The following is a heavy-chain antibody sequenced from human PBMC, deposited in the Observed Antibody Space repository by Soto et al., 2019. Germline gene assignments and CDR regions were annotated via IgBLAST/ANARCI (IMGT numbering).Heavy chain of an antibody. CDR1: GYTFTSYD. J-gene: IGHJ4*02. V-gene: IGHV1-8*01. CDR2: MNPNSGNT. CDR3: ASWGGSYGDYLPVGN. D-gene: IGHD4-17*01. Sequence: QVQLVQSGAEVKKPGASVKVSCKASGYTFTSYDINWVRQATGQGLEWMGWMNPNSGNTGYAQKFQSRFTMNRITSISTPYRGLSSLRSEDAAVYYCASWGGSYGDYLPVGNWGQGTLVTVSS.